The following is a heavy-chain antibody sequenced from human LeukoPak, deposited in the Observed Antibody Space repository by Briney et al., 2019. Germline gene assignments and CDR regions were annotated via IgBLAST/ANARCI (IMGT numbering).Heavy chain of an antibody. Sequence: GGSLRLSCAVSGFSSFGSRWMHWVRQVPGKGLVWVAVIKDDGTANYAGSVKGRFTISRDNAKNTLYLQMNSLRAEDTAVYYCAGGLSDYYYTVGYWGQGTLVTVSS. CDR3: AGGLSDYYYTVGY. D-gene: IGHD3-22*01. CDR2: IKDDGTA. V-gene: IGHV3-74*01. CDR1: GFSSFGSRW. J-gene: IGHJ4*02.